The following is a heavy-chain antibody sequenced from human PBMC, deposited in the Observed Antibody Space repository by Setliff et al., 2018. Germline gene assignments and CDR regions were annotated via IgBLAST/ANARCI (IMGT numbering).Heavy chain of an antibody. V-gene: IGHV5-51*01. CDR3: ARRRRFDSGGPRSPWYFDL. CDR2: IWPGDSLI. Sequence: PGESLKISCKDSGYSFSISWIGWVRQLPGKGLDWMGLIWPGDSLIKYSPSVQGPFTISADKSISTAYLQWSSLKASDTAFYYCARRRRFDSGGPRSPWYFDLWGRGTLVTVSS. CDR1: GYSFSISW. J-gene: IGHJ2*01. D-gene: IGHD3-22*01.